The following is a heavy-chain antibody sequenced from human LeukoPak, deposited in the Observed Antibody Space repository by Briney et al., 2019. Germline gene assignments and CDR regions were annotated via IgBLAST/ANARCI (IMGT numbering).Heavy chain of an antibody. Sequence: PGGSLRLSCAASGLTFSTYSMNWVRQAPGKGLEWVSSISSSSSYIFYADSVKGRFTISRDNAKNSLYLQMNSLRAEDTAVYYCARGGLGNFDRGQGTLVTVSS. CDR2: ISSSSSYI. CDR3: ARGGLGNFD. CDR1: GLTFSTYS. V-gene: IGHV3-21*01. J-gene: IGHJ4*02. D-gene: IGHD4-23*01.